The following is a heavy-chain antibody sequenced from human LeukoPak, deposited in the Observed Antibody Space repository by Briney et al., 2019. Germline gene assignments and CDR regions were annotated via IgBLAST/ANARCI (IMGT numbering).Heavy chain of an antibody. Sequence: KPSETLSLTCAVYGGSFSGYYWSWIRQPPGKGLEWIGEINHSGSTNYKPSLKSRVTISEDTSKNQFSLKLSSVTAADPAVYYCARRDIVVVPAARAVFDYWRQGTLVTVSS. CDR3: ARRDIVVVPAARAVFDY. D-gene: IGHD2-2*01. J-gene: IGHJ4*02. CDR1: GGSFSGYY. V-gene: IGHV4-34*01. CDR2: INHSGST.